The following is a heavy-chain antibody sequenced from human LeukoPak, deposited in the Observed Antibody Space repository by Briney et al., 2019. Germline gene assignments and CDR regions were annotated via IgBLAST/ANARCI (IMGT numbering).Heavy chain of an antibody. Sequence: PSETLSLTCTVSGGSISSYYWSWIRQPPGKGLEWIGYIYYSGSTNYNPSLKSRVTISVDTSKNQFSLKLSSVTAADTAVYYRARDSSSGYYDYWGQGTLVTVSS. CDR1: GGSISSYY. CDR2: IYYSGST. J-gene: IGHJ4*02. D-gene: IGHD3-22*01. V-gene: IGHV4-59*01. CDR3: ARDSSSGYYDY.